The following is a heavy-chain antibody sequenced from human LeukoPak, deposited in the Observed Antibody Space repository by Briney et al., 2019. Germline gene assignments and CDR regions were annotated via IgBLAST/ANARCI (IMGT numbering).Heavy chain of an antibody. CDR1: GYTFTSYD. CDR2: MNPNSGNT. D-gene: IGHD3-22*01. CDR3: ARGTYDSSGYYFFGSLDY. J-gene: IGHJ4*02. V-gene: IGHV1-8*03. Sequence: ASVKVSCKASGYTFTSYDINWVRQATGQGLEWMGWMNPNSGNTGYAQKFQGRVTITRNTSISTAYMELSSLRSEDTAVYYCARGTYDSSGYYFFGSLDYWGQGTLVTVSS.